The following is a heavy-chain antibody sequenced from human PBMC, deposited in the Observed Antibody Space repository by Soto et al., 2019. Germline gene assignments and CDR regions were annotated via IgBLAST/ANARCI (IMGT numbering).Heavy chain of an antibody. CDR2: ISDIGRT. D-gene: IGHD3-3*01. J-gene: IGHJ4*02. Sequence: PSETLSLTCTVSGGSISTYYWNWIRQPPGKGLEWIGQISDIGRTNRNPSLKSRVMISLDTSKNQFSLDLTSVTAADTALYYCARESSWSGYFDNWGQGTLVTVSS. CDR1: GGSISTYY. V-gene: IGHV4-59*01. CDR3: ARESSWSGYFDN.